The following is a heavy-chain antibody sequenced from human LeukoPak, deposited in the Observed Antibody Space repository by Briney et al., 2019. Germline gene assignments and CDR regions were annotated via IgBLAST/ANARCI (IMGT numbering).Heavy chain of an antibody. CDR3: ARDPFIGGPFDI. CDR1: GCDFSSFD. CDR2: INTNSGNP. D-gene: IGHD1-26*01. J-gene: IGHJ3*02. Sequence: ASVKVSCKASGCDFSSFDVNWVRQAPGQGLEWMGWINTNSGNPTYAQGFTGRFVFSLDTSVSTAYLQISSLKAEDTAVYYCARDPFIGGPFDIWGQGTMVTVSS. V-gene: IGHV7-4-1*02.